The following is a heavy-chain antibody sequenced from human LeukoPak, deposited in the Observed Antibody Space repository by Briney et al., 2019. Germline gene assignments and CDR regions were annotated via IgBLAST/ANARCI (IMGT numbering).Heavy chain of an antibody. J-gene: IGHJ4*02. CDR1: GYTLTDLS. V-gene: IGHV1-24*01. Sequence: ASVKVSCKVSGYTLTDLSMHWVRQAPGKGLEWMGGFDPEDGETIYAQKFQGRVTMTEDTSTDTVYMELSSLRSEDTAVYYCAPIIVVADGFDYCGQGTLVTVSS. D-gene: IGHD6-19*01. CDR3: APIIVVADGFDY. CDR2: FDPEDGET.